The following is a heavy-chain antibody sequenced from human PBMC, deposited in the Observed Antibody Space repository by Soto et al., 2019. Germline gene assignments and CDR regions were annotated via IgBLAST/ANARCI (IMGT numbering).Heavy chain of an antibody. CDR3: ARFVRSCSGTTCYTRADV. CDR1: GRSVSSDTHY. Sequence: SETLSLTCTVSGRSVSSDTHYWSWIRQPPGKRLEWIGFIYSSGSTNYNPSLKSRVTMSVDTSKNQFSLKLRSVIVADTAVYHCARFVRSCSGTTCYTRADVWGQGTTVTVSS. D-gene: IGHD2-2*02. J-gene: IGHJ6*02. V-gene: IGHV4-61*01. CDR2: IYSSGST.